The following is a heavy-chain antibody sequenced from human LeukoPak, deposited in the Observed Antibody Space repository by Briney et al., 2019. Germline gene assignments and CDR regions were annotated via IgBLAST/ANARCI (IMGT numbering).Heavy chain of an antibody. D-gene: IGHD1-1*01. CDR2: LRSKTNSYAT. J-gene: IGHJ5*01. Sequence: GGTQRLLCAASRFTFRAPAMHCASHASAKARESGHSLRSKTNSYATAYAASVKGRFTISRDDSKNTAYLQMNSLKTEDTAVYYCTRLGWNDVEYWFDSWGQGILVTVSS. CDR3: TRLGWNDVEYWFDS. CDR1: RFTFRAPA. V-gene: IGHV3-73*01.